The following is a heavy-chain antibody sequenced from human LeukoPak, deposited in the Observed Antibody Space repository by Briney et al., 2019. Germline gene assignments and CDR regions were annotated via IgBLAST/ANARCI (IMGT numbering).Heavy chain of an antibody. CDR1: GFTFSSYF. CDR3: VRDGGVSGYDLLDY. V-gene: IGHV3-23*01. CDR2: INGGGDNT. J-gene: IGHJ4*02. Sequence: GGCLRLSCAASGFTFSSYFMTWVRQAPGKGLELVSAINGGGDNTHYADSVKGRFTISRDNSKNTLYLQMNSLRAEDTAVYYCVRDGGVSGYDLLDYWGQGTLVTVSS. D-gene: IGHD5-12*01.